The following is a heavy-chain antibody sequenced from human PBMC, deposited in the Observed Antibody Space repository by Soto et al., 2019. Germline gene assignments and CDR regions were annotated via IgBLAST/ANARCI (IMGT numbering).Heavy chain of an antibody. CDR3: ARAGAATLSDY. CDR2: VYYSGST. Sequence: SETLSLTCTVSGDSVSSGTYFWSWIRQPPGKGLEWIGYVYYSGSTNYNPTLKSRLTMSVDTSKNQFSLKLSSVTAADTAVYYCARAGAATLSDYWGQGTLVTVS. J-gene: IGHJ4*02. D-gene: IGHD2-15*01. V-gene: IGHV4-61*01. CDR1: GDSVSSGTYF.